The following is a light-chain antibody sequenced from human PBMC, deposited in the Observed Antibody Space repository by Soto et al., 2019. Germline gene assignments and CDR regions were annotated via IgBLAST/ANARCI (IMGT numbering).Light chain of an antibody. V-gene: IGKV4-1*01. CDR1: QSVFYSSNNKNY. CDR2: WAS. CDR3: QQYYSTPPYT. Sequence: IVMTQSPDSLAVSLGERATINCKSSQSVFYSSNNKNYLAWYRQKPGQPPKLLIYWASIRESVVPDRISGRGSGTDFTLTISSLQAEDVAVYYCQQYYSTPPYTFGQGTKLEIK. J-gene: IGKJ2*01.